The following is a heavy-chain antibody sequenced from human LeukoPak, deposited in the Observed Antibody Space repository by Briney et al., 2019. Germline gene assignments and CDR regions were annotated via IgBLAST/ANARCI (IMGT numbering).Heavy chain of an antibody. V-gene: IGHV3-33*01. CDR3: ARDLVVVVPAAMSYYYYYGMDV. CDR1: GFTFSSYG. CDR2: IWYDGSNK. D-gene: IGHD2-2*01. Sequence: PGGSLRLSCAASGFTFSSYGMHWVRQAPGKGLEWVAVIWYDGSNKYYADSVKGRFTISRDNSKNTLYLQMNSLRAEDTAVYYCARDLVVVVPAAMSYYYYYGMDVWGQGTTVTVSS. J-gene: IGHJ6*02.